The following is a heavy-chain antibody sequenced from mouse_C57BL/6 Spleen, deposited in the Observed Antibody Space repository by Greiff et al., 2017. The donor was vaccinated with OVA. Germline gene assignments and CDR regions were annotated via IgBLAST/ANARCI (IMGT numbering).Heavy chain of an antibody. J-gene: IGHJ1*03. CDR3: ARGGVITTVVTPSYFDV. CDR2: IYPRSGNT. Sequence: VQLQESGAELARPGASVKLSCKASGYTFTSYGISWVKQRTGQGLEWIGEIYPRSGNTYYNEKFKGKATLTADKSSSTAYMELRSLTSEDSAVYCCARGGVITTVVTPSYFDVWGTGTTVTVSS. V-gene: IGHV1-81*01. D-gene: IGHD1-1*01. CDR1: GYTFTSYG.